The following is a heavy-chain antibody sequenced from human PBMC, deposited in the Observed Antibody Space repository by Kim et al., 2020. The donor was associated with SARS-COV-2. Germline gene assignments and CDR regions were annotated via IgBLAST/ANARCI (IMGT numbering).Heavy chain of an antibody. CDR1: GGSFSGYY. CDR3: ARGPFRGHTTAAVYYYMDV. V-gene: IGHV4-34*01. Sequence: SETLSLTCAVYGGSFSGYYWSWIRQPPGKGLEWIGEINHSGSTNYNPSLKSRVTISVDTSKNQFSLKLSSVTAADTAVYYCARGPFRGHTTAAVYYYMDVWGKGTTVTVSS. D-gene: IGHD6-13*01. J-gene: IGHJ6*03. CDR2: INHSGST.